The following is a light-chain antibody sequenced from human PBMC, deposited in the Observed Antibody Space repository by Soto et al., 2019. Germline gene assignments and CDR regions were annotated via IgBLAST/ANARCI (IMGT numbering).Light chain of an antibody. J-gene: IGLJ1*01. Sequence: QSVLTQPPSVSGAPGQRVTISCTGSSSNIGAGSYVNWYQQLPGAAPKLLIYANNVRPSRIPDLFSGSKSGTSASLAITGLQAEDEDDYYCKSYDSSLGDLYVFGTGTKLTVL. CDR3: KSYDSSLGDLYV. V-gene: IGLV1-40*01. CDR2: ANN. CDR1: SSNIGAGSY.